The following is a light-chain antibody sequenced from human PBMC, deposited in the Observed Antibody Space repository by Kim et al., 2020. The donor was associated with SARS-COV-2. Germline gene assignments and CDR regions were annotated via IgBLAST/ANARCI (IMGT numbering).Light chain of an antibody. Sequence: ASVGDGVTITCRASQGINRDLAWYQQRPGKVPKLLIYGASTLQSGVPSRFSGGGSGTDFTLTISGLQPEDVATYYCQKYNSAPLTFGQGTKVEIK. J-gene: IGKJ1*01. CDR3: QKYNSAPLT. CDR1: QGINRD. V-gene: IGKV1-27*01. CDR2: GAS.